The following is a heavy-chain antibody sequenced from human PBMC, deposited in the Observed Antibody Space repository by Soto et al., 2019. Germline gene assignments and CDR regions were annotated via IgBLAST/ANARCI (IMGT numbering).Heavy chain of an antibody. CDR1: GFTFSSYA. V-gene: IGHV3-23*01. J-gene: IGHJ4*02. CDR3: AKDPRITMIVVVIRPYFDY. CDR2: ISGSGGST. Sequence: HPGGSLRLSCAASGFTFSSYAMSWVRQAPGKGLEWVSAISGSGGSTYYADSVKGRFTISRDNSKNTLYLQMNSLRAEDTAVYYCAKDPRITMIVVVIRPYFDYWGQGTLVTVSS. D-gene: IGHD3-22*01.